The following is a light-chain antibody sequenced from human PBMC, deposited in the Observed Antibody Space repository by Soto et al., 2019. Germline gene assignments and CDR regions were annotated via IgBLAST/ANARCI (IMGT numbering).Light chain of an antibody. CDR2: DVS. Sequence: QSALTQPRSVSGSPGQSVTISCTGTNSDVAGYNYVSWYQQHPGKAPKLIIYDVSKRPSGVPDRFSGSKSGNTASLTISGLQADDEADYFCCSYAGSYTGVFGGGTKLTVL. CDR3: CSYAGSYTGV. CDR1: NSDVAGYNY. V-gene: IGLV2-11*01. J-gene: IGLJ3*02.